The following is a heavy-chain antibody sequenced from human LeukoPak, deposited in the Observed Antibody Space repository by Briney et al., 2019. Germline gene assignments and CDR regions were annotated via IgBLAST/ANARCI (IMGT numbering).Heavy chain of an antibody. CDR3: ARVPIKRNYYYYMDV. Sequence: GASVKVSCKASGYIFTSYAISWVRQAPGQGLEWMGRITVHNGQTNYAQRFQGRVSMTTDTSTSTAYMELSSLRSEDTAVYYCARVPIKRNYYYYMDVWGKGTTVTISS. J-gene: IGHJ6*03. V-gene: IGHV1-18*01. CDR2: ITVHNGQT. CDR1: GYIFTSYA.